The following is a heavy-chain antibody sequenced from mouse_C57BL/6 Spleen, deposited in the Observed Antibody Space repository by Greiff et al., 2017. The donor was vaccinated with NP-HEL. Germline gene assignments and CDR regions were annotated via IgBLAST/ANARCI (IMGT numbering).Heavy chain of an antibody. CDR2: INPNNGGT. V-gene: IGHV1-18*01. J-gene: IGHJ1*03. CDR3: ARGGNRDLYWYFDG. CDR1: GYTFTDYN. D-gene: IGHD3-1*01. Sequence: VQLQQSGPELVKPGASVKIPCKASGYTFTDYNMAWVKQSHGKSLEWIGDINPNNGGTIYNQKFKGKATLTVDKSSSTAYMELRSLTSEDTAVYYDARGGNRDLYWYFDGWGTGTTVTVYS.